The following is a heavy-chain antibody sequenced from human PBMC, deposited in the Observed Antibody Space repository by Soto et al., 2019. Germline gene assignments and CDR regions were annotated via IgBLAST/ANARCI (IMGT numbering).Heavy chain of an antibody. D-gene: IGHD3-10*01. CDR1: GFGFNFFG. V-gene: IGHV3-30*03. CDR2: ISGDASRI. Sequence: QVQLVESGGGVVQPGTSLRLSCVASGFGFNFFGIHWVRQAPGKGLEWVAGISGDASRIYDADDLKGRVTISRVNSENTLYLQMNSLRPEDTALYFCARDRDAGWFVMDVWGQGTTVTV. J-gene: IGHJ6*02. CDR3: ARDRDAGWFVMDV.